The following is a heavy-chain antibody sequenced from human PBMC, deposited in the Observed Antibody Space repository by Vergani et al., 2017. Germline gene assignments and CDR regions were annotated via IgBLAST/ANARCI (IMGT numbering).Heavy chain of an antibody. Sequence: EVQLLESGGGLVQPGGSLRLSCAASGFTFSSYAMSWVRQAPGKGLVWVSAISGSGGSTYYADAVKGRFTISRDNSKNTLYLQMNSLRAEDTAVYYCAKVTNREPPRGGVIAIGSGMDVWGQGTTVTVSS. V-gene: IGHV3-23*01. CDR2: ISGSGGST. D-gene: IGHD3-16*02. J-gene: IGHJ6*02. CDR3: AKVTNREPPRGGVIAIGSGMDV. CDR1: GFTFSSYA.